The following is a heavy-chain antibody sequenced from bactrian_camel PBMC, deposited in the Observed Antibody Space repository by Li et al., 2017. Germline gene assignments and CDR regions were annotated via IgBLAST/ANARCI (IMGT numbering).Heavy chain of an antibody. D-gene: IGHD6*01. Sequence: QLVESGGGSVQAGGSLRLSCATSGFTFSDWWMSWVRQAPGKGLEWVSTVSFRGDRTYYGDSVKGRFTISRDNADNTLYLQMNSLKPEDTAVYYCATEADGGIWYIYWGQGTQVTVS. J-gene: IGHJ4*01. V-gene: IGHV3S1*01. CDR1: GFTFSDWW. CDR3: ATEADGGIWYIY. CDR2: VSFRGDRT.